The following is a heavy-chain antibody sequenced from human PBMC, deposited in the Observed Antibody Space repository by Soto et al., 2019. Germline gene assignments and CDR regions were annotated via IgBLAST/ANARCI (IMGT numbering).Heavy chain of an antibody. J-gene: IGHJ6*02. Sequence: SVKVSCKASGFTFTSSAVQWVRQARGQRLEWIGWIVVGSGNTNYAQKFQERVTITRDMSTSTAYMELSSLRSEDTAVYYCAAPLNNYYYYGMDVWGQGTTVTVSS. V-gene: IGHV1-58*01. CDR2: IVVGSGNT. CDR3: AAPLNNYYYYGMDV. CDR1: GFTFTSSA.